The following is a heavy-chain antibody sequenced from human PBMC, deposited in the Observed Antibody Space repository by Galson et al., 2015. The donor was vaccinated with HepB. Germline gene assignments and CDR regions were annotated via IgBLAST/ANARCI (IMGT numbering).Heavy chain of an antibody. CDR1: GFTFSSYG. J-gene: IGHJ1*01. CDR2: IRYDGSNK. Sequence: SLRLSCAASGFTFSSYGMHWVRQAPGKGLEWVAFIRYDGSNKYYADSVKGRFTISRDNSKNTLYLQMNSLRAEDTAVYYCASGYCSGGSCLLRRGLIQHWGQGTLVTVSS. V-gene: IGHV3-30*02. D-gene: IGHD2-15*01. CDR3: ASGYCSGGSCLLRRGLIQH.